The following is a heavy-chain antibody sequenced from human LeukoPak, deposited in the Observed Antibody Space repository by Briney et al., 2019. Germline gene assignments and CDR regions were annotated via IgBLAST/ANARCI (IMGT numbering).Heavy chain of an antibody. D-gene: IGHD3-3*01. CDR3: AKGKYYDFWSGSLDY. V-gene: IGHV3-9*03. CDR2: ISWNSGSI. Sequence: GGSLRLSCAASGFTFDDYAIHWVRQAPGKGLEWVSGISWNSGSIGFADSVKGRVTISRDNAKNSLYLQMNSLRAEDMALYYCAKGKYYDFWSGSLDYWGQGTLVTVSS. CDR1: GFTFDDYA. J-gene: IGHJ4*02.